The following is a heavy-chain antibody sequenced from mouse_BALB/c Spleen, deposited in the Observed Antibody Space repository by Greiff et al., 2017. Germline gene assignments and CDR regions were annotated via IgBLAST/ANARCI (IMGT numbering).Heavy chain of an antibody. CDR1: GYTFTSYY. V-gene: IGHV1S81*02. CDR2: INPSNGGT. J-gene: IGHJ4*01. Sequence: QVQLKESGAELVKPGASVKLSCKASGYTFTSYYMYWVKQRPGQGLEWIGEINPSNGGTNFNEKFKSKATLTVDKSSSTAYMQLSSLTSEDSAVYYCTRYYDYAYAMDYWGQGTSVTVSS. D-gene: IGHD2-4*01. CDR3: TRYYDYAYAMDY.